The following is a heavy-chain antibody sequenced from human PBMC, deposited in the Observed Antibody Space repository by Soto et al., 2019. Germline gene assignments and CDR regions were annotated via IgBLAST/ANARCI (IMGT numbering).Heavy chain of an antibody. Sequence: QVQLVQSGAEVKKPGWSVKVSCTASGGTFSTYTFSWVRQAPGQGLEWVGRIIPIFGTQYYAQKFQGRVTITADKSTSTVYIELSSLRSAAPAVYFCARGLECRDYCLDKPTWFAPGGQGTLVAVSS. CDR2: IIPIFGTQ. CDR3: ARGLECRDYCLDKPTWFAP. D-gene: IGHD3-3*01. J-gene: IGHJ5*02. CDR1: GGTFSTYT. V-gene: IGHV1-69*06.